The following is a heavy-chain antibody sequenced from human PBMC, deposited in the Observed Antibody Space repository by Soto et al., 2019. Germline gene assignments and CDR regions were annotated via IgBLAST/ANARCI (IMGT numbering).Heavy chain of an antibody. V-gene: IGHV1-69*13. CDR1: GGTFSSYA. J-gene: IGHJ6*02. Sequence: SVKVSCKASGGTFSSYAISWVRQAPGQGLEWMGGIIPIFGTANYAQKFQGRVTITADESTSTAYMELGSLRSEDTAVYYCASRVRGEAYYYYGMDVWGQGTTVTVSS. D-gene: IGHD3-10*02. CDR3: ASRVRGEAYYYYGMDV. CDR2: IIPIFGTA.